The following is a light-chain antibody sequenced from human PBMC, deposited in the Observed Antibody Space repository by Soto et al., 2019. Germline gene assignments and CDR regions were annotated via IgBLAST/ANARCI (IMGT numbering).Light chain of an antibody. V-gene: IGLV3-21*04. Sequence: SSELTQPPSVSVAPGKTARITCGGTNIGSKSVHWYQQKPGQAPVLVIYYDSDRPSGIPERFSGSNSGNTATLTISRVEAGDEADYYCQVWDSSSDHPEGVFGGGTKLTVL. J-gene: IGLJ2*01. CDR1: NIGSKS. CDR2: YDS. CDR3: QVWDSSSDHPEGV.